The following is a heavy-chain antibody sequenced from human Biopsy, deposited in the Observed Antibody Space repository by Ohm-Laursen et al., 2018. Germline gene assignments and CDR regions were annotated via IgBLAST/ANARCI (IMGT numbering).Heavy chain of an antibody. V-gene: IGHV3-64*01. CDR3: ARGNGENNYYFAMDV. D-gene: IGHD2-8*01. CDR1: GFTFSIYA. CDR2: INSNGGTT. Sequence: SLRLSCSASGFTFSIYAIHWVCQAPGQGLEHVAAINSNGGTTYYVNSVKGRFTISRDNSKNTVSLQMGSLRSEDMAVYYCARGNGENNYYFAMDVWGQGTTVTVSS. J-gene: IGHJ6*02.